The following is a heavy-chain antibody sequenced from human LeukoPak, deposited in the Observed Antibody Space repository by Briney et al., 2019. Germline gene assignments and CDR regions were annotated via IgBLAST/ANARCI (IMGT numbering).Heavy chain of an antibody. V-gene: IGHV3-48*02. CDR3: ARGGHDYYGFDV. CDR1: GFTFSTYS. Sequence: GGSLRLSCEASGFTFSTYSMNWVRQAPGKGLEWVSYISSGSSTIYYADSVKGRFTISRDNAQNSLFLQMNSLRDEDTAVYYCARGGHDYYGFDVWGQGTRSPSP. CDR2: ISSGSSTI. J-gene: IGHJ6*02.